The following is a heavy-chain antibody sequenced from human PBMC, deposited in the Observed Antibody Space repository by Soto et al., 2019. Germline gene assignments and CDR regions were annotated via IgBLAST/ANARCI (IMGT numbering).Heavy chain of an antibody. Sequence: GGSLRLSCAVSGFTFSNYAMSWVRQAPGKGLEWVSLINHSGDHTYYADSVKGRFTISRDNSKNTLYLQMNSLRAEDTAVYYYAKDPSGRITDTNWFDPWGQGTLVTVSS. J-gene: IGHJ5*02. CDR1: GFTFSNYA. CDR2: INHSGDHT. CDR3: AKDPSGRITDTNWFDP. V-gene: IGHV3-23*01. D-gene: IGHD1-26*01.